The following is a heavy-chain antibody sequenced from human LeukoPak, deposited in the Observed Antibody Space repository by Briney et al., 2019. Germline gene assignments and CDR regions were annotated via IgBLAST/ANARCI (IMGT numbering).Heavy chain of an antibody. CDR1: GFTFSSYA. J-gene: IGHJ4*02. D-gene: IGHD1-26*01. CDR2: ISGSGDNT. V-gene: IGHV3-23*01. Sequence: GGSLRLSCAASGFTFSSYAMSWVRQAPGKGLEWVSAISGSGDNTYYADSVRGRFTISRDNSKNTLYLQMNSLRAEDTAVYYCARGRRNSGSYRQDYFDYWGQGTLVTVSS. CDR3: ARGRRNSGSYRQDYFDY.